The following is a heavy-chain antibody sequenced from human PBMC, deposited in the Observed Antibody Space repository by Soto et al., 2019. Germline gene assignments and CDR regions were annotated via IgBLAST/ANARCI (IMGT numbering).Heavy chain of an antibody. D-gene: IGHD1-26*01. CDR2: INPSGGST. CDR1: GYTFTSYY. Sequence: GASVKVSCKASGYTFTSYYMHWVRQAPGQGLEWMGIINPSGGSTSYAQKFQGRVTMTRDTSTSTVYMELSSLRSEDTAVYYCARDLGGATIIGYFDYWGQGTLVTVSS. J-gene: IGHJ4*02. V-gene: IGHV1-46*01. CDR3: ARDLGGATIIGYFDY.